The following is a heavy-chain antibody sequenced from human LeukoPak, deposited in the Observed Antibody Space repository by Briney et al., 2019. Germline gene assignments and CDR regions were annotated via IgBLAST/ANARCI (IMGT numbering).Heavy chain of an antibody. J-gene: IGHJ4*02. CDR1: GFIFSNYA. D-gene: IGHD1-26*01. Sequence: GGSLRLSCAASGFIFSNYAMHWLRQTPGKGLEWMAITSYDGSNKYYADSVKGRFTVSRDNSKNTLLLQMNSLRAEDTAVYYSARECQDKTRRSTVGAPFDFWGQGTVVTVSS. CDR3: ARECQDKTRRSTVGAPFDF. CDR2: TSYDGSNK. V-gene: IGHV3-30*04.